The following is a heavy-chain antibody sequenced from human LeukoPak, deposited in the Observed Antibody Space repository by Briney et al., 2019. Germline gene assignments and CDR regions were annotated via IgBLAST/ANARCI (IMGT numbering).Heavy chain of an antibody. CDR1: GGTFSSYA. V-gene: IGHV1-69*05. J-gene: IGHJ4*02. CDR2: IIPIFGTA. D-gene: IGHD3-22*01. CDR3: ARDGPYYYDSSGYPPDY. Sequence: GASVKVSCKASGGTFSSYAISWVRRAPGQGLEWMGRIIPIFGTANYAQKFQGRVTITTDESTSTAYMELSSLRSGDTAVYYCARDGPYYYDSSGYPPDYWSQGTLVTVSS.